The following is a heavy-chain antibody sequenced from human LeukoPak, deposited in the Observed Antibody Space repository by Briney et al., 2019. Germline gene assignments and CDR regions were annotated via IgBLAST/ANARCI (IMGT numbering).Heavy chain of an antibody. Sequence: GGSLRLSCAASGFSFSDHYMDWVREAPGKGLEWVGRNRNKADNYTTEYAASVKGRFTISRDDSEKSLYLQMNSLKAEDTAVYYCALDSGLSYWGQGALVTVSS. CDR3: ALDSGLSY. J-gene: IGHJ4*02. D-gene: IGHD3-10*01. CDR2: NRNKADNYTT. V-gene: IGHV3-72*01. CDR1: GFSFSDHY.